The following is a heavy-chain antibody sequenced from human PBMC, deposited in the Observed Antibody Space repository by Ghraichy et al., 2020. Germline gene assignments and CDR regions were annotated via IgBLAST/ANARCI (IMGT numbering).Heavy chain of an antibody. V-gene: IGHV4-34*01. CDR2: INHSGNT. CDR3: ASRRWIQLWSDFDY. Sequence: SETLSLTCAVYGGSFSGYYWSWIRQPPGKGLEWIGEINHSGNTNYTPSLKSRITISVDTSKNQCSLKLSSVTAADTAVHYCASRRWIQLWSDFDYWGQGTRVTVSS. D-gene: IGHD5-18*01. CDR1: GGSFSGYY. J-gene: IGHJ4*02.